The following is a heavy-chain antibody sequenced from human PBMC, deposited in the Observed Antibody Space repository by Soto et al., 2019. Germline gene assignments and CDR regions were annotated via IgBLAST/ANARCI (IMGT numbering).Heavy chain of an antibody. D-gene: IGHD3-3*01. CDR3: ARGTTITIFGVVIFTWFDP. Sequence: QLQLQESGPGLVKPSETLSLTCTVSGGSISSSSYYWGWIRQPPGKGLEWIGSIYYSGSTYYNPSLKSRVTISVDTSKNQFSLKLSSVTAADTAVYYCARGTTITIFGVVIFTWFDPWGQGTLVTVSS. V-gene: IGHV4-39*01. CDR1: GGSISSSSYY. CDR2: IYYSGST. J-gene: IGHJ5*02.